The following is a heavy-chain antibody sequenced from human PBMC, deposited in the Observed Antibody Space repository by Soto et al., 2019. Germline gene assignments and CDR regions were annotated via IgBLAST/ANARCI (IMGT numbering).Heavy chain of an antibody. CDR1: GITFGSFW. J-gene: IGHJ4*02. D-gene: IGHD4-17*01. CDR3: ARDVAYGDLDY. V-gene: IGHV3-7*01. Sequence: PGGSLRLSCAASGITFGSFWMAWVRQAPGKGLEWVANIKEDGSEKYYVDSVKGRFTISRDNAKNSLYLQMNSLRAEDTAIYYCARDVAYGDLDYWGQGTLVTVSS. CDR2: IKEDGSEK.